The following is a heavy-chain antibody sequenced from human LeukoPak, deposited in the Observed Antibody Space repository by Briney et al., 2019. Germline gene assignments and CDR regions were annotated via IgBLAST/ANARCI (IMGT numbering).Heavy chain of an antibody. CDR3: ARRDYYDSSGSNWFDP. V-gene: IGHV5-51*01. CDR2: IYPGDSDT. D-gene: IGHD3-22*01. J-gene: IGHJ5*02. CDR1: GYSFTSHW. Sequence: GESLKISCKGSGYSFTSHWIGWVRQMPGKGLEWMGIIYPGDSDTRYSPSFQGQVTISADKSISTAYLQWSSLKASDTAMYYCARRDYYDSSGSNWFDPWGQGTLVTVSS.